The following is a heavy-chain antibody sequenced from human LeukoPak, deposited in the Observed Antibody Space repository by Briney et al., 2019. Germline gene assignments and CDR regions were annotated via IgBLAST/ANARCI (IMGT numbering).Heavy chain of an antibody. D-gene: IGHD1-26*01. Sequence: GGSLRLSCAASGFTFSSYAMHWVRQAPGKGLEWVAVISYDGSNKYYADSVKGRFTISRDNSKNTLYLQMNSLRAEDTAVYYCARVNPKWELRYFDYWGQGTLVTVSS. CDR1: GFTFSSYA. CDR3: ARVNPKWELRYFDY. J-gene: IGHJ4*02. CDR2: ISYDGSNK. V-gene: IGHV3-30-3*01.